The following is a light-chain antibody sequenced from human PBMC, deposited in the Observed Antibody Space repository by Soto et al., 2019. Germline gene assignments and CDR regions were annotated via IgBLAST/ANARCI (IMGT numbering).Light chain of an antibody. Sequence: QSVLTQPPSVSGAPGQRVTISCAGSSSDIGAGHDVHWYQQLPGTAPKLLIYGNSNRPSGVPDRFSGSKSGASASLAITGLQAEDEADYYCQSYDDSLRGWVFGGGTKVTV. V-gene: IGLV1-40*01. CDR2: GNS. CDR3: QSYDDSLRGWV. J-gene: IGLJ3*02. CDR1: SSDIGAGHD.